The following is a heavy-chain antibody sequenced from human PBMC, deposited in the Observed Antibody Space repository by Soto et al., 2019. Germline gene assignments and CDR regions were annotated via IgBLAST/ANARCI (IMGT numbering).Heavy chain of an antibody. CDR3: AKEAPGGWHFFDT. V-gene: IGHV3-30*18. D-gene: IGHD6-19*01. J-gene: IGHJ4*02. Sequence: QPGGSLRLSCAASGFTFRTYGMHWVRQAPGKGLEWAAFISDDGSQKYYGDSVKGRFTISRDNSKNTLSLRMISLRTEDTSVYYCAKEAPGGWHFFDTWGQGTLVTVSS. CDR1: GFTFRTYG. CDR2: ISDDGSQK.